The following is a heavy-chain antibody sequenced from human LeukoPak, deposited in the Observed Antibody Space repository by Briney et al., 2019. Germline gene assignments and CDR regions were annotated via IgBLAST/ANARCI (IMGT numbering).Heavy chain of an antibody. CDR1: GGSISSYY. CDR2: LHYSGST. Sequence: SETLSLTCTVSGGSISSYYWTWIRQPPGKGLEWIGYLHYSGSTNYNPSLKSRVTISVDTSQNQFSLKLSSETAADTAVYYCARVRTVTTAIDYWGQGILVTVSS. D-gene: IGHD4-11*01. J-gene: IGHJ4*02. CDR3: ARVRTVTTAIDY. V-gene: IGHV4-59*08.